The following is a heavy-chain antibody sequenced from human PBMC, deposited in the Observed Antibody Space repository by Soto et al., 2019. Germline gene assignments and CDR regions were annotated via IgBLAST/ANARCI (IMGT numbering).Heavy chain of an antibody. V-gene: IGHV4-59*01. CDR1: GGSISSYY. D-gene: IGHD5-18*01. J-gene: IGHJ5*02. CDR3: ARGRRGYSYSSDWFDT. CDR2: IYYGGYT. Sequence: PSETLSLTCTVSGGSISSYYWSWIRQPPGKGLEWIGYIYYGGYTTYNPSLDSRVTISLDTSNSHISLKLTSVTAADTALYFCARGRRGYSYSSDWFDTWGQGILVTVSS.